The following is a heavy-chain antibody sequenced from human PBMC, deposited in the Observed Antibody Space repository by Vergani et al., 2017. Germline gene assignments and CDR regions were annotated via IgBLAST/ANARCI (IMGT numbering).Heavy chain of an antibody. Sequence: QVQILQSGGGVVQPGRSLRLSCAASGFTFSSYGIHWVRQAPGKGLEWVSFIRYDGSSEYYGDSVKGRFTISRDKSQNTVNLQMNSLRTEDTAVYFCANSVIAGNVGVAYFGMDVWGRGTTVTVSS. V-gene: IGHV3-30*02. CDR1: GFTFSSYG. CDR2: IRYDGSSE. D-gene: IGHD2/OR15-2a*01. CDR3: ANSVIAGNVGVAYFGMDV. J-gene: IGHJ6*02.